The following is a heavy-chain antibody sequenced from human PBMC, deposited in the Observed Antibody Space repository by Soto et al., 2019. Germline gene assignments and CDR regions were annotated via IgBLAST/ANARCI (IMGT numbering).Heavy chain of an antibody. Sequence: VKVSCKASGYTFTSYGISWVRQAPGQGLEWMGWISAYNGNTNYAQKLQGRVTMTTDTSTSTAYMELRSLRSDDTAVYYCARDRDIVVVPAAMSQYYYYGMDVWGQGTTVTVSS. D-gene: IGHD2-2*01. J-gene: IGHJ6*02. V-gene: IGHV1-18*01. CDR3: ARDRDIVVVPAAMSQYYYYGMDV. CDR2: ISAYNGNT. CDR1: GYTFTSYG.